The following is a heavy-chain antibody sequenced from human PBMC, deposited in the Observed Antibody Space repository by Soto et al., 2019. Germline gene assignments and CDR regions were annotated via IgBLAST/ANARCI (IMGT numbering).Heavy chain of an antibody. V-gene: IGHV3-30*18. CDR3: AKDRRPNYYDGMDV. CDR2: ISYDGSNK. CDR1: GFTFSSYG. J-gene: IGHJ6*02. Sequence: QVQLVESGGGVVQPGRSLRLSCAASGFTFSSYGMHWVRQAPGKGLEWVAVISYDGSNKYYADSVKGRFTISRDNSKNTRYLQMNSLRAEDTAVYYCAKDRRPNYYDGMDVWGQGTTVTVSS. D-gene: IGHD6-25*01.